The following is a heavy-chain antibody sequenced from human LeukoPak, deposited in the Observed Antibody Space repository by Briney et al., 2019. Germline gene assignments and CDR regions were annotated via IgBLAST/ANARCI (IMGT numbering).Heavy chain of an antibody. V-gene: IGHV1-24*01. D-gene: IGHD3-3*01. CDR3: ATNPLNYDFWSGSFDY. CDR1: GYTLTELS. J-gene: IGHJ4*02. Sequence: GASVKVSCKVSGYTLTELSMHWVRQAPGKGLEWMGGFDPEDGETIYAQKFQGRVTMTEDTSTDTAYMELSSLRSEDTAVYYCATNPLNYDFWSGSFDYWGQGTLVTVSS. CDR2: FDPEDGET.